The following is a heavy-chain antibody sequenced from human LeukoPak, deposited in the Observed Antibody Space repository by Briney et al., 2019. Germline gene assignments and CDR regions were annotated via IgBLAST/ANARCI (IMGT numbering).Heavy chain of an antibody. CDR2: IYYSGST. Sequence: SETLSLTCTVSGGSLSSSSYYWGWLRQPPGKGLEWVGSIYYSGSTYYNPSLKSRVTISVDTSKNQFSLKLSSVTAADTAVYYCARVDSGYDGGSYFQHWGQGTLVTVSS. J-gene: IGHJ1*01. CDR3: ARVDSGYDGGSYFQH. D-gene: IGHD5-12*01. V-gene: IGHV4-39*07. CDR1: GGSLSSSSYY.